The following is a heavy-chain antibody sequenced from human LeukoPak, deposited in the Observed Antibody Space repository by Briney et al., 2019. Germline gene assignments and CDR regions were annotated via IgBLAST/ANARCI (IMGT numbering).Heavy chain of an antibody. Sequence: PGRSLRLSCAASGFTFDDYAMHWVRQAPGKGLEWVSGITWNSGSIGYADSVKGRFIISRDNAKNSLYLQMNSLRAEDTALYYCAKEGGYDFSSNFDYWGQGTLVTVSS. V-gene: IGHV3-9*01. J-gene: IGHJ4*02. CDR1: GFTFDDYA. CDR2: ITWNSGSI. D-gene: IGHD5-12*01. CDR3: AKEGGYDFSSNFDY.